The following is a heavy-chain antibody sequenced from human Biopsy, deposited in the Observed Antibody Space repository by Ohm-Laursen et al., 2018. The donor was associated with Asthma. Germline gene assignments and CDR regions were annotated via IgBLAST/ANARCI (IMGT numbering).Heavy chain of an antibody. CDR3: VKALGGGDGFDV. CDR1: GFTFSNYA. CDR2: ISTSGGSK. V-gene: IGHV3-23*01. Sequence: GSLRLSCAATGFTFSNYAMSWVRQTPDRGLEWVSGISTSGGSKYYADSVKGRFTLSRDNSKTTLSLQMNSLTEGDTAVYYCVKALGGGDGFDVWGLGTTVTVSS. J-gene: IGHJ3*01.